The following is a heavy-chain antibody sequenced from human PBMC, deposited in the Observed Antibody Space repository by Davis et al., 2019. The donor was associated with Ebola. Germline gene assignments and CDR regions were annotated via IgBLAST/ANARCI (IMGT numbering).Heavy chain of an antibody. CDR2: INTRGDAR. V-gene: IGHV3-21*01. J-gene: IGHJ4*02. CDR1: GFTFTSYS. CDR3: VRDYLFAFDS. D-gene: IGHD3-10*02. Sequence: PGGSLRPSCVTSGFTFTSYSFNWIRQTPGKGLEWIAHINTRGDARVYADSVSRRFTISRDDATNSLSMQMDSLKHEVTAVYSCVRDYLFAFDSWGQGTPVTVSS.